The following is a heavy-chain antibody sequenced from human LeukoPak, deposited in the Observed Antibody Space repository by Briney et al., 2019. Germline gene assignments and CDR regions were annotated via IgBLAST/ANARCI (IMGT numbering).Heavy chain of an antibody. J-gene: IGHJ4*02. CDR2: INWNGGST. CDR1: GFTFDDYG. V-gene: IGHV3-20*04. D-gene: IGHD3-3*01. Sequence: PGGSLRRSCAASGFTFDDYGMSWVRQAPGKGLEWVSGINWNGGSTGYADSVKGRFTISRDNAKNSLYLQMNSLRAEDTALYYCARDNLRFWSGYYPLDYWGQGILVTVSS. CDR3: ARDNLRFWSGYYPLDY.